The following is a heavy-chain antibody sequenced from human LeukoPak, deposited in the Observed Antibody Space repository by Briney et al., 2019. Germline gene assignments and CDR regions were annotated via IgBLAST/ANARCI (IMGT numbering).Heavy chain of an antibody. J-gene: IGHJ4*02. CDR3: ASSPSFRSSFECDY. CDR1: GGTFSSYA. CDR2: IIPIFGTA. D-gene: IGHD6-13*01. V-gene: IGHV1-69*13. Sequence: SVKVSCKASGGTFSSYAISWVRQAPGQGLEWMGGIIPIFGTANYAQKFQGRVTITADESTSTAYMELSSLRSEDTAVYYCASSPSFRSSFECDYWGQGTLVTVSS.